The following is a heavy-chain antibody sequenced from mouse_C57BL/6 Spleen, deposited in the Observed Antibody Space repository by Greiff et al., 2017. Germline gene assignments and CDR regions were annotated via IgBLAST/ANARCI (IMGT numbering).Heavy chain of an antibody. J-gene: IGHJ4*01. CDR1: GYTFTSYW. D-gene: IGHD3-1*01. CDR2: IDPNSGGT. V-gene: IGHV1-72*01. Sequence: QVQLQQPGAELVKPGASVKLSCKASGYTFTSYWMHWVKQRPGRGLEWIGRIDPNSGGTKYNEKFKSKATLTVDKPSSTAYMQLSSLTSEESAVYYCARAGLHAMDYWGQGTSVTVSS. CDR3: ARAGLHAMDY.